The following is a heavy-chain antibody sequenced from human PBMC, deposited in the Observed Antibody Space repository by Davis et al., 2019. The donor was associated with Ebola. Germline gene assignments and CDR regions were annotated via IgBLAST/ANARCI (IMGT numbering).Heavy chain of an antibody. CDR1: GLTFSSYA. J-gene: IGHJ4*02. D-gene: IGHD3-22*01. CDR2: ISYDGSNK. V-gene: IGHV3-30*04. Sequence: GESLKISCAASGLTFSSYAMHWVRQAPGKGLEWVAVISYDGSNKYYADSVKGRFTISRDNSKNTLYLQMNSLRAEDTAVYYCAREATYTSNDSSGYWGQGTLVTVSS. CDR3: AREATYTSNDSSGY.